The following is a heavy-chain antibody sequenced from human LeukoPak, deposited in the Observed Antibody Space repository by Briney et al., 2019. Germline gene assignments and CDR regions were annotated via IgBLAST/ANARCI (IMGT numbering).Heavy chain of an antibody. Sequence: GGSLRLSCAASGFTFSNYDMHWVRQAPGKGLEWVAFIRYDGSNKYYADSVKGRFTISRDNSKNTLYLQMNSLRAEDTAVYYCARTPGIAVAGRPFDYWGQGTLVTVSS. CDR2: IRYDGSNK. D-gene: IGHD6-19*01. J-gene: IGHJ4*02. CDR3: ARTPGIAVAGRPFDY. CDR1: GFTFSNYD. V-gene: IGHV3-30*02.